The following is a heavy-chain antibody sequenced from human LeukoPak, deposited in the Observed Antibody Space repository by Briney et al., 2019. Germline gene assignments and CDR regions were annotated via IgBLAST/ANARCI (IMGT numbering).Heavy chain of an antibody. CDR2: ISSSSYNI. D-gene: IGHD6-13*01. CDR1: GFTFSSYS. Sequence: TGGSLRLSCAASGFTFSSYSMNWVRQAPGKGLEWVSSISSSSYNIYYADSVKGRLTISRDNAKNSLYLQMNSLRAEDTAVYYCARDWRKGAAAVFPLDYWGRGTLVTVSS. CDR3: ARDWRKGAAAVFPLDY. V-gene: IGHV3-21*01. J-gene: IGHJ4*02.